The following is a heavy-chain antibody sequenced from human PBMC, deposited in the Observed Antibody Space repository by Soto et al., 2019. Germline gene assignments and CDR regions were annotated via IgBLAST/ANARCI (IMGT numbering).Heavy chain of an antibody. V-gene: IGHV3-9*01. J-gene: IGHJ6*03. CDR3: AKEAKYYYYMDV. CDR1: GFTFDDYA. CDR2: ISWNSGSI. Sequence: GGSLRLSCAASGFTFDDYAMHWVRQAPGKGLEWVSGISWNSGSIGYADSVKGRFTISRDNAKNSLYLQMNSLRAEDTALYYCAKEAKYYYYMDVWGKGTTVTVSS.